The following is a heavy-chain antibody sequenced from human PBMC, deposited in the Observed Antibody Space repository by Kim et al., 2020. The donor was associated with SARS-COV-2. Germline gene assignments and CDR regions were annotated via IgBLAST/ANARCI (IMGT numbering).Heavy chain of an antibody. CDR2: INAGNGNT. V-gene: IGHV1-3*01. D-gene: IGHD3-10*01. Sequence: ASVKVSCKASGYAFTSYAMHWVRQAPGQRLEWMGWINAGNGNTKYSQKFQGRVTITRDTSASTAYMELSSLRSEDTAVYYCAREAVVLLWFGADAFVIWGQGTMVTVSS. CDR3: AREAVVLLWFGADAFVI. CDR1: GYAFTSYA. J-gene: IGHJ3*02.